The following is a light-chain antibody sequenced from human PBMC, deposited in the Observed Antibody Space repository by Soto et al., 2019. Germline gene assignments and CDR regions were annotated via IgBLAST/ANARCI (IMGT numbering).Light chain of an antibody. V-gene: IGKV1D-17*01. CDR3: LQHDTYP. J-gene: IGKJ4*01. CDR1: QGISNY. CDR2: AAS. Sequence: NIQMTQSPSAMSASVGDRVTITCRARQGISNYLAWFQQKPGKVPKHLIFAASTLQSGVPSRFSGSGSGTEFTLTISSLQPEDFAAYYCLQHDTYPFGGGTKVEIK.